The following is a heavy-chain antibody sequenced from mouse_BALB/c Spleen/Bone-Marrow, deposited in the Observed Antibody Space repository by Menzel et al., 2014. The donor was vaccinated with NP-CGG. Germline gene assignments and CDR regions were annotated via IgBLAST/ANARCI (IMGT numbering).Heavy chain of an antibody. V-gene: IGHV1-14*01. CDR2: INPYNDGT. CDR3: ARGGNYWYFDV. CDR1: GYTFTNYV. J-gene: IGHJ1*01. Sequence: EVQLVESGPELVKPGASVKMSCKASGYTFTNYVMHWVKQKPGQGLEWIGYINPYNDGTKYNEKFKGKATLTSDKSSSTAYMELSSLTSGDSTVYYCARGGNYWYFDVWGAGTTVTVSS. D-gene: IGHD2-1*01.